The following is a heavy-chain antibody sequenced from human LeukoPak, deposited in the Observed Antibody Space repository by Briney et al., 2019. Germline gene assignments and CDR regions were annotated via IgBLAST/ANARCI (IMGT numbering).Heavy chain of an antibody. V-gene: IGHV1-2*02. CDR2: INPNSGGT. CDR3: ARGHGYSSGYNIPFDY. Sequence: APVKVSCKASGYTFTGYYMHWVRQAPGQGLEWMGWINPNSGGTNYAQKFQGRVTMTRDTSISTAYMELSRLRSDDTAVYYCARGHGYSSGYNIPFDYWGQGTLVTVSS. J-gene: IGHJ4*02. D-gene: IGHD3-22*01. CDR1: GYTFTGYY.